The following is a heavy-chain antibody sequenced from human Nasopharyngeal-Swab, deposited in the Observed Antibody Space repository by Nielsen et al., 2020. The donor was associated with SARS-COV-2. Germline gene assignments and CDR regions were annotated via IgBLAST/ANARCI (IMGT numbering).Heavy chain of an antibody. CDR1: EVIFSNYW. CDR2: INEDGSRT. V-gene: IGHV3-74*01. CDR3: VKHQGSSSDQ. J-gene: IGHJ4*02. Sequence: GGSLRLSCVASEVIFSNYWMHWVRQAPGKGLVWVSRINEDGSRTNYADSVKGRFTISRDNAKNTLYLQMNSLRVDDTAVYYCVKHQGSSSDQWGQGTLVTVSS.